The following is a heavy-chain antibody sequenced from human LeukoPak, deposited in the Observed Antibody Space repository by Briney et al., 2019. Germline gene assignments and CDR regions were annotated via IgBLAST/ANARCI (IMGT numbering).Heavy chain of an antibody. J-gene: IGHJ4*02. Sequence: GASVKVSCKASGGTFSSYAISWVRQAPGQGLEWMGGIIPIFGTANYAQKFQGRVTITADESTSTAYMELSSLRSDDTAVYYCAAIVGSTTIDYWGQGTLVTVSS. CDR3: AAIVGSTTIDY. D-gene: IGHD1-26*01. CDR2: IIPIFGTA. V-gene: IGHV1-69*13. CDR1: GGTFSSYA.